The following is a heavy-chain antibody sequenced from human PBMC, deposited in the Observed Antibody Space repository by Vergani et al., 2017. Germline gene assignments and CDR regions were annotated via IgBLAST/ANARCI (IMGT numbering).Heavy chain of an antibody. J-gene: IGHJ4*02. CDR3: ARAIRGRLAVGATDS. Sequence: QEQLVQSGSELKKPGASVKVSCKASGYSFNDYAIHWVRQAPGQGLEWMGWINPTTGNPTYARAFTGRFVFSLDTSISTAYLQIGSPKAEDTAVYFCARAIRGRLAVGATDSWGQGTLLTVSS. V-gene: IGHV7-4-1*01. D-gene: IGHD6-19*01. CDR1: GYSFNDYA. CDR2: INPTTGNP.